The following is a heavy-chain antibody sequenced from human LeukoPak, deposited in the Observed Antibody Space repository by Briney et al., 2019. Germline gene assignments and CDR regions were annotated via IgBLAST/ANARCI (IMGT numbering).Heavy chain of an antibody. CDR1: GFTFSNAW. V-gene: IGHV3-23*01. Sequence: PGGSLRLSCAASGFTFSNAWMSWVRQAPGKGLEWVSAISGSGGSTYYADSVKGRFTISRDNSKNTLYLQMNSLRAEDTAVYYCAKDVGYDLWFQRAGYFDYWGQGTLVTVSS. J-gene: IGHJ4*02. D-gene: IGHD3-3*01. CDR2: ISGSGGST. CDR3: AKDVGYDLWFQRAGYFDY.